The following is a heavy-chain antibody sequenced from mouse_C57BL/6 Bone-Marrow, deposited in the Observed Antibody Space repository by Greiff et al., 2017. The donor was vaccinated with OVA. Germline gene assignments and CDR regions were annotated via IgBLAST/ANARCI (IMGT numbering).Heavy chain of an antibody. CDR1: GFNIKDDY. V-gene: IGHV14-4*01. CDR2: IDPENGDT. CDR3: TTSITTVVAT. D-gene: IGHD1-1*01. J-gene: IGHJ2*01. Sequence: VQLKQSGAELVRPGASVKLSCTASGFNIKDDYMHWVKQRPDQGLEWIGWIDPENGDTEYASKFQGKATITADTSSNTAYLQLSSLTSEDTAVYYCTTSITTVVATGGQGTTLTVSS.